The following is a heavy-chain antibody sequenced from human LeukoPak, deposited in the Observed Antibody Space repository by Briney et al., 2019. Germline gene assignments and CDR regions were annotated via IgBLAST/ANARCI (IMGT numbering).Heavy chain of an antibody. V-gene: IGHV1-8*01. Sequence: ASVKVSCKASGYTFTSYEINWVRQATGQGLEWMGWMNPNSGNTGYAQKFQGRVTMTRNTSISTAYMELSSLRSEDTAVYYCAICSTSCYDYYYYGMDVWGQGTTVTVSS. CDR2: MNPNSGNT. J-gene: IGHJ6*02. CDR3: AICSTSCYDYYYYGMDV. D-gene: IGHD2-2*01. CDR1: GYTFTSYE.